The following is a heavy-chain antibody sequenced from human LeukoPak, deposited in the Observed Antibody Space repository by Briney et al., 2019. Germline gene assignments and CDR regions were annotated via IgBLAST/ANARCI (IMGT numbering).Heavy chain of an antibody. CDR1: GFSFSRYG. J-gene: IGHJ4*02. CDR2: ISYDGSNK. D-gene: IGHD3-16*01. V-gene: IGHV3-30*18. Sequence: GGSLRLSCVASGFSFSRYGMHWVRQAPGKGLEWVAVISYDGSNKYYADSVKGRFTISRDNSKNTLYLQMNSLRAEDTAVYYCAKAPGGIVGYWGQGTLVTVSS. CDR3: AKAPGGIVGY.